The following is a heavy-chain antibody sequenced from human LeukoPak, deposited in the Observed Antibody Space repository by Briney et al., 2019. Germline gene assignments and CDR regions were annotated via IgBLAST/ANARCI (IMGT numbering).Heavy chain of an antibody. V-gene: IGHV3-11*01. CDR3: AKSSPHGDYDY. CDR1: GFTFTGYY. D-gene: IGHD4-17*01. Sequence: GGSLRLSCAASGFTFTGYYMSWIRQAPGKGLEWVSYITSSGSSKNYADSVKGRFTISRDNAKNSVYLQMNGLRAEDTAVYYCAKSSPHGDYDYWGQGTLVTVSS. CDR2: ITSSGSSK. J-gene: IGHJ4*02.